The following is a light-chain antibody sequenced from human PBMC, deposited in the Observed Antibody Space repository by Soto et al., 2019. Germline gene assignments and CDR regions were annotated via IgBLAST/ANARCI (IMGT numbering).Light chain of an antibody. J-gene: IGKJ1*01. CDR1: QSVSAN. CDR2: GAS. V-gene: IGKV3-15*01. CDR3: QQYDNWPPGT. Sequence: EIVKTQSPATLSVSPGERVTLSCRASQSVSANLSCYQQKPGQAPRLLVYGASTRATGIPARFSGGGSGTEFTLTISSLQSEDFAVYYCQQYDNWPPGTFGQGTKVEIK.